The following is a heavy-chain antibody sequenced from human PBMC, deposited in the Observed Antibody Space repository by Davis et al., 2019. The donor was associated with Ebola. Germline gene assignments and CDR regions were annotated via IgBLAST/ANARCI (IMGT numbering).Heavy chain of an antibody. V-gene: IGHV1-69*04. CDR2: IIPILGIA. CDR1: GYTFTSYG. Sequence: AASVKVSCKASGYTFTSYGISWVRQAPGQGLEWMGRIIPILGIANYAQKFQGRVTITADKSTSTAYMELSSLRSEDTAVYYCVRGNIVATSGFDYWGQGTLVTVSS. D-gene: IGHD5-12*01. J-gene: IGHJ4*02. CDR3: VRGNIVATSGFDY.